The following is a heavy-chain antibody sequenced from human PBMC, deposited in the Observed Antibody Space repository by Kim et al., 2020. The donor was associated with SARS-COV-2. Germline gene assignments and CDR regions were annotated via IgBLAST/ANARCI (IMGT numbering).Heavy chain of an antibody. J-gene: IGHJ6*02. V-gene: IGHV3-33*06. CDR1: GFTFSSYG. Sequence: GGSLRLSCAASGFTFSSYGMHWVRQAPGKGLEWVSAIWYDGCNNYYADSVKGRFTISRDNSKNTLYLHMNSLRAEDTAVYYCAKDTRDYYCLDFWGQGTT. CDR3: AKDTRDYYCLDF. CDR2: IWYDGCNN.